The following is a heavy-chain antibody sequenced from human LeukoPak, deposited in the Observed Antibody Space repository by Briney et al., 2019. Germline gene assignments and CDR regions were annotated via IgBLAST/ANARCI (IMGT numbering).Heavy chain of an antibody. J-gene: IGHJ4*02. CDR2: MNPNSGNT. V-gene: IGHV1-8*01. Sequence: GASVKVSCKASGYTFTSYDINWVRQATGQGLEWMGWMNPNSGNTGYAQKFQGRVTMTRSTSISTAYMELSSLRSEDTAVYYCARGRKEGFLEWLLFKYYFDYWGQGTLVTVSS. D-gene: IGHD3-3*01. CDR1: GYTFTSYD. CDR3: ARGRKEGFLEWLLFKYYFDY.